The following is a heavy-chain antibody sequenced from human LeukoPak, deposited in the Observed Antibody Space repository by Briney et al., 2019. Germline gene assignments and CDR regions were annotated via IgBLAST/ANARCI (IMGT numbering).Heavy chain of an antibody. CDR1: GFTFSSYS. V-gene: IGHV3-7*01. D-gene: IGHD2-21*01. J-gene: IGHJ4*02. Sequence: GGSLRLSCAASGFTFSSYSMNWVRQAPGKGLEWVANINQDESEKYYVDSVKGRFTISRDNAKSSLYLQMSSLRAEDTAVYYCARDATRGGDFDYWGQGTLVTVSS. CDR3: ARDATRGGDFDY. CDR2: INQDESEK.